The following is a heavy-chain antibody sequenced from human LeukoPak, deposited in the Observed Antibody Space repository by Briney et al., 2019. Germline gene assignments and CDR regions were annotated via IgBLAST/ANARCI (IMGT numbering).Heavy chain of an antibody. V-gene: IGHV4-4*02. CDR2: IYHSGST. CDR1: GSSISSSNW. Sequence: SETLSLTCAVSGSSISSSNWWSWVRQPPGKGLEWIGEIYHSGSTNYNPSLKSRVTISVDKSKNQFSLKLSSVTAADTAVYYCARSTEGRFGELFNWGQGTLVTVSS. CDR3: ARSTEGRFGELFN. D-gene: IGHD3-10*01. J-gene: IGHJ4*02.